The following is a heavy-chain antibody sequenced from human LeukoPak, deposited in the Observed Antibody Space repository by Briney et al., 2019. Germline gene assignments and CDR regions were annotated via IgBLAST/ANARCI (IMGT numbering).Heavy chain of an antibody. J-gene: IGHJ4*02. CDR2: IYSGGST. D-gene: IGHD1/OR15-1a*01. CDR1: GPAVTSSS. V-gene: IGHV3-66*01. CDR3: ARAPTNNWYNYFDF. Sequence: GGSLRLSCAASGPAVTSSSMSWVRQAPGKGPEWVSLIYSGGSTYYADSVKGRFTISRDKSKNTLYLEMNSLRADDTAVYYCARAPTNNWYNYFDFWGQGTLVTVSS.